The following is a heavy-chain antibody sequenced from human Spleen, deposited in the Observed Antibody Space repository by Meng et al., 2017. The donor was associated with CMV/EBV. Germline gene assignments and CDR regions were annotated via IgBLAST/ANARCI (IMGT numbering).Heavy chain of an antibody. CDR3: AKVGTTVTTHDY. Sequence: QVQLVQSGAEVKKPGASVKVSCKASGYTFTSYYMHWVRQAPGQGLEWMGIINPSGGSTSYAQKFQGRVTMTRDTSTSTVYMELSSLRSEDTAVYYCAKVGTTVTTHDYWGQGTLVTVSS. CDR2: INPSGGST. V-gene: IGHV1-46*01. CDR1: GYTFTSYY. J-gene: IGHJ4*02. D-gene: IGHD4-17*01.